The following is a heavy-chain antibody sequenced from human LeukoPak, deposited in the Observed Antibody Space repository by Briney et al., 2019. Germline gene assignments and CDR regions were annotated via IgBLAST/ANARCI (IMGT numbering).Heavy chain of an antibody. Sequence: GGSLRLSCAASGFTFSSYGMNWVRQAPGKGLEWISYISSSSSAIYYADSVKGRFTISRDNAKNSLYLQMNSLGAEDTAVYYCARIDANSGSYYWYFDYWGQGALVAVPS. CDR3: ARIDANSGSYYWYFDY. CDR2: ISSSSSAI. CDR1: GFTFSSYG. J-gene: IGHJ4*02. V-gene: IGHV3-48*04. D-gene: IGHD1-26*01.